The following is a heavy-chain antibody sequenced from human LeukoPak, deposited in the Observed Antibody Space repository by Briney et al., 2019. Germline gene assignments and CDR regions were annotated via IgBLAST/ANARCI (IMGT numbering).Heavy chain of an antibody. CDR3: ARELELLLHYYYYMDV. J-gene: IGHJ6*03. CDR1: GHTFISYG. V-gene: IGHV1-18*01. Sequence: EASVKVSCKASGHTFISYGISWVRQAPGQGLEWMGWISAYNGNTDYAQKLQGRVTMTTDTSTSTAYMELRSLRSDDTAVYYCARELELLLHYYYYMDVWGKGTTVTISS. D-gene: IGHD1-7*01. CDR2: ISAYNGNT.